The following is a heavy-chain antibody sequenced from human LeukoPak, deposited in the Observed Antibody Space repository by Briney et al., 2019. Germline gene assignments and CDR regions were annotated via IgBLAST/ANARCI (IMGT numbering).Heavy chain of an antibody. J-gene: IGHJ6*02. CDR1: GFTFGDYA. V-gene: IGHV3-49*03. D-gene: IGHD2-2*01. CDR3: TAVPAARHYYYGMDV. Sequence: SGGSLRLSCTASGFTFGDYAMSWFRQAPGKGLEWVGFIRSKAYGGTTEYAASVKGRFTISRDDSKSIAYLQMNSLKTEDTAVYYCTAVPAARHYYYGMDVWGQGTTVTVSS. CDR2: IRSKAYGGTT.